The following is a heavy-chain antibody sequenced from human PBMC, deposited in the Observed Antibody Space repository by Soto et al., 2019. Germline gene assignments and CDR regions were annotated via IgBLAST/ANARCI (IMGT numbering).Heavy chain of an antibody. J-gene: IGHJ3*01. CDR1: GGTFNTYT. CDR3: SIGSWSAETFDV. Sequence: QVHLIQSGAEVKKPGSSVKVSCKAAGGTFNTYTLIWVRQAPGHGLEWMGRIIPMLTVTNSAQKFQGRLTLTAYKSQGTAFMELTSLRSDDTAVYYCSIGSWSAETFDVWGQGTMVTVSS. V-gene: IGHV1-69*02. D-gene: IGHD2-2*01. CDR2: IIPMLTVT.